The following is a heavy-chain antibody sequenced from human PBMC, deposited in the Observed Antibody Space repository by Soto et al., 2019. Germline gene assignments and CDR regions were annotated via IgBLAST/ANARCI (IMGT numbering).Heavy chain of an antibody. CDR2: ISWNSGSI. CDR1: GFTFDDYA. D-gene: IGHD3-22*01. V-gene: IGHV3-9*01. CDR3: AKLLGAYFYDSTGRAYFDY. Sequence: EVQLVESGGGLVQPGRSLRLSCAASGFTFDDYAMHWVRQAPGKGLEWLSGISWNSGSIGYADSVKGRFTISRDNAKNSLYLQMNSLGAEDTALYYCAKLLGAYFYDSTGRAYFDYWGQGTLVTVSS. J-gene: IGHJ4*02.